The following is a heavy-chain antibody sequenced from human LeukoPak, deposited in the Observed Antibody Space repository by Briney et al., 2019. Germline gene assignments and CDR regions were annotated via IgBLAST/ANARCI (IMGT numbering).Heavy chain of an antibody. CDR1: GGSLNTCY. CDR3: ARERRLLRGDAFDV. D-gene: IGHD4-23*01. J-gene: IGHJ3*01. CDR2: IYISGNT. V-gene: IGHV4-4*07. Sequence: PSETLSLTCSVSGGSLNTCYWSWIRQPAGKGLEWIGRIYISGNTNYNPSLQSRVTMSVDTSKNQFSLKVSSVTAADTAVYYCARERRLLRGDAFDVWGQGTRVTVSS.